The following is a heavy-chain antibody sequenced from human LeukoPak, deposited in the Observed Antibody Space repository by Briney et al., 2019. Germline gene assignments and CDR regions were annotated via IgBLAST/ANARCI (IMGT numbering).Heavy chain of an antibody. D-gene: IGHD1-26*01. CDR1: GFTFSSYA. CDR2: ISYDGSNK. Sequence: PGRSLRLSCAASGFTFSSYAMHWVHQAPGKGLEWVAVISYDGSNKYYADSVKGRFTISRDNSKNTLYLQMNSLRAEDTAVYYCARSRGELWDYYYYGMDVWGQGTTVTVSS. V-gene: IGHV3-30-3*01. CDR3: ARSRGELWDYYYYGMDV. J-gene: IGHJ6*02.